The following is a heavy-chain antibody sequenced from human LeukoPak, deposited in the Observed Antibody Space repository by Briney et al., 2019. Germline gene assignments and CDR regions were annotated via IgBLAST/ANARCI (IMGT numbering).Heavy chain of an antibody. CDR2: MNPNSGNT. CDR1: GYTFTSYD. CDR3: ARVIAAAGAPFYYYYGMDV. Sequence: VSVKVSCKASGYTFTSYDINWVRQATGQGLEWMGWMNPNSGNTGYAQKFQGRVTMTRNTSISTAYMELSSLRSEDTAVYYCARVIAAAGAPFYYYYGMDVWGQGTTVTVSS. V-gene: IGHV1-8*01. J-gene: IGHJ6*02. D-gene: IGHD6-13*01.